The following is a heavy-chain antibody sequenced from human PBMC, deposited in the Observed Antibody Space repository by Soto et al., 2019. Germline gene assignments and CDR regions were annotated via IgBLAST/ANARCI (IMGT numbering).Heavy chain of an antibody. D-gene: IGHD6-13*01. Sequence: EVQLLESGGGLVQPGGSLRLSCAASGFTFSNYALTWVRQAPGKGLEWVSTISGNGGSRYYADSVKGRFTIYRDNSEYTLYLLLNILKAEDTAVYYCAKARESSTWFGTGDYWGQGTLVAVSS. CDR3: AKARESSTWFGTGDY. J-gene: IGHJ4*02. V-gene: IGHV3-23*01. CDR2: ISGNGGSR. CDR1: GFTFSNYA.